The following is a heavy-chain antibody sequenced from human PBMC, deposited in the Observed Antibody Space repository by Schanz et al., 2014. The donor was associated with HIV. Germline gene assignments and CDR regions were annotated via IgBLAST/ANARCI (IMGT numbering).Heavy chain of an antibody. CDR2: MNQDGSRK. J-gene: IGHJ3*02. Sequence: EVHLVESGGGLVQPGGSLRLSCAASGFTFSSYWMTWVRQAPGKGLEMVANMNQDGSRKYYVDSVKGRFTISRDNAANSLFLQMNSLRAEDTAVYYCVHDHSDNDGFDMWGQGTMVTVSS. CDR1: GFTFSSYW. D-gene: IGHD3-22*01. CDR3: VHDHSDNDGFDM. V-gene: IGHV3-7*01.